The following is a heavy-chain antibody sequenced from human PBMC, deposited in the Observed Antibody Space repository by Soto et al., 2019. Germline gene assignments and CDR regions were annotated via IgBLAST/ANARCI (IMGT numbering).Heavy chain of an antibody. V-gene: IGHV3-23*01. CDR3: AKDFYDSSGYPYYFDY. J-gene: IGHJ4*02. CDR2: ISGSGGST. D-gene: IGHD3-22*01. CDR1: GFTFSSYA. Sequence: GGSLRLSCAASGFTFSSYAMSWVRQAPGKGLEWVSAISGSGGSTYYADSVKGRFTISRDNSKNTLYLQMNSLRAEDTAVYYCAKDFYDSSGYPYYFDYWGQGTLVTVSS.